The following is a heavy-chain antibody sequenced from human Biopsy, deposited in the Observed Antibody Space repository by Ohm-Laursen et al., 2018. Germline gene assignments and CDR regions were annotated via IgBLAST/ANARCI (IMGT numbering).Heavy chain of an antibody. CDR2: VTGSGRST. V-gene: IGHV3-23*01. CDR3: AKGRSGGTGHGNWFDP. CDR1: GFTFSGYA. Sequence: SLRLSCAASGFTFSGYAMSWVRQGPEKGLEWVSGVTGSGRSTFYTDSVKGRFRNSRDKSKNTLYMQMNSLRVEDTAVYYCAKGRSGGTGHGNWFDPWGQGTLVSVSS. D-gene: IGHD3-10*01. J-gene: IGHJ5*02.